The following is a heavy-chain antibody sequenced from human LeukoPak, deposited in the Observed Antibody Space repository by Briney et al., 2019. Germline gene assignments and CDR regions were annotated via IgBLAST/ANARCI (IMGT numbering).Heavy chain of an antibody. D-gene: IGHD3-22*01. CDR2: ISETGDGI. Sequence: QSGGSLRLSCAASGFIFSNYAMHWVRQAPGKGLQYVSTISETGDGIYYADSVKGRFTISRDNSKNTLYLQMGSLRAEDMAVYYCARESLSYYDSSGSYSFYFDNWGQGTLVTVSS. CDR1: GFIFSNYA. CDR3: ARESLSYYDSSGSYSFYFDN. J-gene: IGHJ4*02. V-gene: IGHV3-64*02.